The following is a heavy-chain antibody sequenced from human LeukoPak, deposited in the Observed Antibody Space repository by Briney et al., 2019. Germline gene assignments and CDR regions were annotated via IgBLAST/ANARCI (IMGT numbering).Heavy chain of an antibody. V-gene: IGHV4-59*01. CDR2: IYYSGST. CDR1: GGSISSYY. D-gene: IGHD3-10*01. CDR3: ARGRLLLWFGDLSYFDY. J-gene: IGHJ4*02. Sequence: SETLSLTCTVSGGSISSYYWSWIRQPPGKGLEWIGYIYYSGSTNYNPSLKSRVTMSVDTSKNQFSLKLSSVTAADTAVYYCARGRLLLWFGDLSYFDYWGQGTLVTVSS.